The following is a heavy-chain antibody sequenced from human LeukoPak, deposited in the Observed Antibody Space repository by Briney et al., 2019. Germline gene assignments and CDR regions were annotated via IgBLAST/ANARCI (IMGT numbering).Heavy chain of an antibody. D-gene: IGHD3-10*01. CDR2: ISYDGSNK. J-gene: IGHJ6*02. Sequence: SGGSLRLSCAASGFTFSSYAMHGVRQAPGKGLEGVAVISYDGSNKYYADSVKGRFTISRDNSKNTLYLQMNSLRAEDTAVYYCANDGSGSYLYYYYYGMDVWGQGTTVTVSS. CDR3: ANDGSGSYLYYYYYGMDV. CDR1: GFTFSSYA. V-gene: IGHV3-30*04.